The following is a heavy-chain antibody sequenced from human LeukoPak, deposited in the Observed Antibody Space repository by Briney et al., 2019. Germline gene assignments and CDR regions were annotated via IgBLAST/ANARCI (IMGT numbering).Heavy chain of an antibody. CDR2: NSGST. CDR1: GGSISSSSYY. J-gene: IGHJ5*02. V-gene: IGHV4-39*07. CDR3: ARAHGGWFDP. Sequence: SETLSLTCTVSGGSISSSSYYWGWIRQPPGKGLEWIGSNSGSTYYNPSLKSRVTISVDTSKNQFSLQLNSVTPEDTAVYYCARAHGGWFDPWGQGTLVTVSS. D-gene: IGHD3-16*01.